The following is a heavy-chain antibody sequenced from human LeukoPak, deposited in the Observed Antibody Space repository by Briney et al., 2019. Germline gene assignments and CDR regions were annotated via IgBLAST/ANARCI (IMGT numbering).Heavy chain of an antibody. V-gene: IGHV3-7*01. J-gene: IGHJ4*02. Sequence: PGGSLRLSCAASGFTFSNYWMSWVRQAPGKGLEWVANIKQDGSEKFYVDSVKGRFTISRDNANNSLYLRMNSLRAEDTAVYYCARDGGFLEWLSIDYWGQGTLVTVSS. CDR1: GFTFSNYW. CDR2: IKQDGSEK. CDR3: ARDGGFLEWLSIDY. D-gene: IGHD3-3*01.